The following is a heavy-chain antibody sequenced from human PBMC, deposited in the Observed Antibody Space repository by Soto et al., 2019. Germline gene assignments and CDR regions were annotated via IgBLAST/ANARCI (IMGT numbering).Heavy chain of an antibody. V-gene: IGHV3-64D*08. CDR3: VMYHSSSWRYYFDY. Sequence: GGSLRLSCSASGFTFSSYAMHWVRQAPGKGLEYVSAISSNGGSTYYADSVKGRFTISRDNSKNTLYLQMSSLRAEDTAVYYCVMYHSSSWRYYFDYWGQGTLVTVSS. CDR2: ISSNGGST. J-gene: IGHJ4*02. CDR1: GFTFSSYA. D-gene: IGHD6-13*01.